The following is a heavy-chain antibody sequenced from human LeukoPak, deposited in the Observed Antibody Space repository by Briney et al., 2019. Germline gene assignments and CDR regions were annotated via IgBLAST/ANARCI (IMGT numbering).Heavy chain of an antibody. CDR3: AREYCTSSSCYFDY. CDR1: GGSISSYY. V-gene: IGHV4-4*07. D-gene: IGHD2-2*01. CDR2: IYTSGST. J-gene: IGHJ4*02. Sequence: SETPSLTCTVSGGSISSYYWSWIRQPAGKGLGWIGRIYTSGSTNYNPSLKSRVTMSVDTSKNQFSLKLSSVTAADTAVYYCAREYCTSSSCYFDYWGQGTLVTVSS.